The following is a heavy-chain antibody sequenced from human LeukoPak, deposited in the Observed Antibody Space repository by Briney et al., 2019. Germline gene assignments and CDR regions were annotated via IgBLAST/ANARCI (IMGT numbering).Heavy chain of an antibody. CDR2: ISGSGGST. J-gene: IGHJ3*02. D-gene: IGHD3-16*01. CDR1: GFTFSSYA. CDR3: AQGRWGSYHLWDAFDI. Sequence: GGSLRLSCAASGFTFSSYAMSWVRQAPGKGLEWVSAISGSGGSTYYADSVRGRFTISRDNSKNTLYLQMNSLRAEDTAVYYCAQGRWGSYHLWDAFDIWGQGTMVTVSS. V-gene: IGHV3-23*01.